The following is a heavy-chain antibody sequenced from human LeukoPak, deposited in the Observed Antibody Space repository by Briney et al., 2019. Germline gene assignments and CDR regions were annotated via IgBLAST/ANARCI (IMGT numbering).Heavy chain of an antibody. V-gene: IGHV7-4-1*02. CDR3: ARDSGRDGYNYDAFDI. D-gene: IGHD5-24*01. CDR1: GYNFNSYG. CDR2: INTNTGNP. J-gene: IGHJ3*02. Sequence: GASVKVSCKASGYNFNSYGISWVRQAPGQGLEWMGWINTNTGNPTYAQGFTGRFVFSLDTSVSTAYLQISSLKAEDTAVYYCARDSGRDGYNYDAFDIWGQGTMVTVSS.